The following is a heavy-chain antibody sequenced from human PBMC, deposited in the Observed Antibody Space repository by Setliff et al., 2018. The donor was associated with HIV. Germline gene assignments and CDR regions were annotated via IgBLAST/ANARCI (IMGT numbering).Heavy chain of an antibody. Sequence: ASVKVSCKTAGYIFIRYYIFWVRQAPGQGLEWMGNINPHTGVTRYAEKFQGRVTMTRDTSISTIYMELSRLRSDDTAVYYCARDVRDGFEEWFSTLDDGMDVWGQGTTVTVSS. J-gene: IGHJ6*02. V-gene: IGHV1-2*02. CDR2: INPHTGVT. CDR3: ARDVRDGFEEWFSTLDDGMDV. D-gene: IGHD3-3*01. CDR1: GYIFIRYY.